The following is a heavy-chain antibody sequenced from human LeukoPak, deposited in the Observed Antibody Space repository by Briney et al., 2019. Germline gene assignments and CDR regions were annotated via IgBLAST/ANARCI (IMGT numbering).Heavy chain of an antibody. D-gene: IGHD3-10*01. Sequence: GRSLRLSCAASGFTFSSYAMHWVRQAPGKGLEWVAVISYDGSNKYYADSVKGRFTISRDNSKSTLYLQMNSLRAEDTAVYYCARGGRGFPDYWGQGTLVTVSS. V-gene: IGHV3-30-3*01. CDR2: ISYDGSNK. J-gene: IGHJ4*02. CDR3: ARGGRGFPDY. CDR1: GFTFSSYA.